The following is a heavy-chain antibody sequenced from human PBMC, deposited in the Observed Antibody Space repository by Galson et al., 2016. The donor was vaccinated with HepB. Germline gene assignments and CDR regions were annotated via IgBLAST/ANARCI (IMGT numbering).Heavy chain of an antibody. CDR3: ARSRAVAGTDYYYYVMDV. V-gene: IGHV2-70*01. J-gene: IGHJ6*02. CDR1: GFSLSTSEMC. CDR2: LDWDGDE. D-gene: IGHD6-19*01. Sequence: PALVKPTQTLTVTCTFSGFSLSTSEMCVSWIRQPPGKALEWLALLDWDGDEYYRPSMETRLTISKDTSKNQVVLTMTNMDPVDTATYYCARSRAVAGTDYYYYVMDVWGQGTPVTVSS.